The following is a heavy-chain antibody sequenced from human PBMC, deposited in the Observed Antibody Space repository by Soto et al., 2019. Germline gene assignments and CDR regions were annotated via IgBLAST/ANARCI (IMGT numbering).Heavy chain of an antibody. CDR2: IYHSGST. V-gene: IGHV4-4*02. CDR1: GGSISSSNW. D-gene: IGHD3-3*01. Sequence: SETLSLTCAVSGGSISSSNWWSWVRQPPGKGLEWIGEIYHSGSTNYNPSLKSRVTISVDKSKNQFSLKLSSVTAADTAVYYCARDHSDFWSGLGYGMDVWGQGTTVTVSS. CDR3: ARDHSDFWSGLGYGMDV. J-gene: IGHJ6*02.